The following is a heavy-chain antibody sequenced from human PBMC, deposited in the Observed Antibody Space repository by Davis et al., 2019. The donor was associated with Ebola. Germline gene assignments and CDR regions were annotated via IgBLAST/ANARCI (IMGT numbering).Heavy chain of an antibody. Sequence: ASVKVSCKASGYTFTGYYMHWVRQAPGQGLEWMGWINPNSGGTNYAQKFQGRVTMTRDTSISPAYMELSRLRSDDTAVYYCARVGSSSWGWFDPWGQGTLVTVSS. D-gene: IGHD6-13*01. J-gene: IGHJ5*02. CDR3: ARVGSSSWGWFDP. CDR1: GYTFTGYY. CDR2: INPNSGGT. V-gene: IGHV1-2*02.